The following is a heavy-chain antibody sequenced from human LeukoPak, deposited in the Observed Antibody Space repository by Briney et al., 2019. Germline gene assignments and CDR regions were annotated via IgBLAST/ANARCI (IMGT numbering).Heavy chain of an antibody. CDR3: ARLTSGWTNWFDP. V-gene: IGHV3-7*04. D-gene: IGHD6-19*01. Sequence: PGGSLRLACEASGFYVSTYWMSWVRQAPGKGLGWVANIKQDGSEENYVDSVKGRFTVSRDNAKVSLYLQMNSLRAEDTAVYFCARLTSGWTNWFDPWGQGTLVTVS. CDR2: IKQDGSEE. CDR1: GFYVSTYW. J-gene: IGHJ5*02.